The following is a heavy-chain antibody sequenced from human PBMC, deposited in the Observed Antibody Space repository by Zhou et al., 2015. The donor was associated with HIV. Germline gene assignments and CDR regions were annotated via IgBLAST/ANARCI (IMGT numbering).Heavy chain of an antibody. CDR2: MNPNSGNT. V-gene: IGHV1-8*01. CDR1: GSTFTSYD. J-gene: IGHJ2*01. Sequence: QVQLVQSGAEVKKPGASVKVSCKASGSTFTSYDINWVRQATGQGLEWMGWMNPNSGNTGYAPKFQGRVTLTRNTSINTAYMGLSSLTSEDTAVYYCARATRDYRYFDLWGRGTLVTV. CDR3: ARATRDYRYFDL.